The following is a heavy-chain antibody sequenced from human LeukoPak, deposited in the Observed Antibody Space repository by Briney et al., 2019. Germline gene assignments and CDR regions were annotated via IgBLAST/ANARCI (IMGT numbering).Heavy chain of an antibody. CDR3: AIGRLVATTFDY. V-gene: IGHV4-34*01. D-gene: IGHD5-12*01. J-gene: IGHJ4*02. Sequence: SETLSLTCAVYGGSFSGYYWSWIRQPPGKGLEWIGEINHSGSTNYNPSLKSRVTISVDTSKNQFSLKLSSVTAADTAVYCCAIGRLVATTFDYWGQGTLVTVSS. CDR2: INHSGST. CDR1: GGSFSGYY.